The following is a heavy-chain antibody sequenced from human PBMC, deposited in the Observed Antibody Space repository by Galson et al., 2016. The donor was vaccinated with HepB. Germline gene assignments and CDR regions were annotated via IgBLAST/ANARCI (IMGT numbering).Heavy chain of an antibody. J-gene: IGHJ5*02. D-gene: IGHD3-10*01. CDR2: INSDGSST. CDR3: ARDGEYYYGSGSYAET. Sequence: SLRLSCAASGFTFSTYWMHWVRQAPGKGLVWVSRINSDGSSTGFADSVKGRFTISRDNAKNTLYLQMNSLRAEDTAVYYCARDGEYYYGSGSYAETWGQGTLVTASS. V-gene: IGHV3-74*01. CDR1: GFTFSTYW.